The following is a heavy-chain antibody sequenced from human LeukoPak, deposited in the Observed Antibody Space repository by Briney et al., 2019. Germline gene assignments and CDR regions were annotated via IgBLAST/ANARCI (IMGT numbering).Heavy chain of an antibody. CDR2: IYYSGST. V-gene: IGHV4-39*01. D-gene: IGHD3-3*01. Sequence: SETLSLTCTASGGSISSSSYYWGWIRQPPGKGLEWIGSIYYSGSTYYNPSLKGRVTISVDTSKNQFSLKLSFVTAADTAVYYCASQIQHRITIFGVVILSYFDYWGQGTLVTVSS. CDR3: ASQIQHRITIFGVVILSYFDY. J-gene: IGHJ4*02. CDR1: GGSISSSSYY.